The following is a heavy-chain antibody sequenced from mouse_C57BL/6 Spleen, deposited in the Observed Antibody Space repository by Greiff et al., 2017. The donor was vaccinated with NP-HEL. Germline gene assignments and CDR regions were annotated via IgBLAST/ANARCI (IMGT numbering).Heavy chain of an antibody. Sequence: EVQLQQSGPELVKPGASVKISCKASGYSFTGYYMNWVKQSPEKSLEWIGEINPSTGGTTYNQKFKAKATLTVDKSSSTAYMQLKSLTSEDSAVYYCVDRGTSEAVAYWGQGTMVTVSA. CDR1: GYSFTGYY. CDR2: INPSTGGT. V-gene: IGHV1-42*01. CDR3: VDRGTSEAVAY. J-gene: IGHJ3*01.